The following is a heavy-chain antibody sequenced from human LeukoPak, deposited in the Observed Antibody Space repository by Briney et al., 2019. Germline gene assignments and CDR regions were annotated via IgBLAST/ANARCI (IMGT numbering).Heavy chain of an antibody. D-gene: IGHD6-19*01. CDR1: GGSISSYY. J-gene: IGHJ5*02. V-gene: IGHV4-59*01. CDR2: IYSSGTT. Sequence: SETLSLTCTVSGGSISSYYWSWIRQPPGKGLEWIGYIYSSGTTNYNPSLKSRVTISVDTSKNQFSLKLSSVTAADTAFYYCARSSSAWSQFDRWGEGTLVTVSS. CDR3: ARSSSAWSQFDR.